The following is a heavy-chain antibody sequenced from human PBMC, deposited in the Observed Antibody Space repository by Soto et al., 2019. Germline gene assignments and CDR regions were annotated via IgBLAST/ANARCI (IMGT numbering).Heavy chain of an antibody. CDR2: ISDSGGAT. CDR3: AKDVGLPPFFDS. V-gene: IGHV3-23*01. CDR1: GFTFGSYA. D-gene: IGHD3-10*01. J-gene: IGHJ4*02. Sequence: PGGSLRLSCAASGFTFGSYAMSWVRQAPGKGLEWVSTISDSGGATHYADSVRGRFTIFRDNSKNTLYLQMNSLRAGDTAVYYCAKDVGLPPFFDSWGRGTLVTVSS.